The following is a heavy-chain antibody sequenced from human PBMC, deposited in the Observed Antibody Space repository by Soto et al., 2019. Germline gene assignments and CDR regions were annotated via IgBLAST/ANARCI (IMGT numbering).Heavy chain of an antibody. CDR2: VSGGGDGT. V-gene: IGHV3-23*01. CDR1: GFTFSSYV. Sequence: EVQLLESGGGLLQPGGSLRLSCAASGFTFSSYVMNWVRQAPGEGLEWVSTVSGGGDGTYYADSVKGRFTISRDDSKNTLYLQRNSLRADDTAVYFCARSGYCSTGKCSAFDYWGQGTLVTVSS. CDR3: ARSGYCSTGKCSAFDY. D-gene: IGHD2-8*01. J-gene: IGHJ4*02.